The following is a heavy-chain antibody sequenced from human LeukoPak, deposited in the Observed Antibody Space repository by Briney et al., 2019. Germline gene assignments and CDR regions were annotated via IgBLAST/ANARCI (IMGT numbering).Heavy chain of an antibody. J-gene: IGHJ6*02. V-gene: IGHV4-59*01. D-gene: IGHD2-15*01. CDR1: GGSISSYY. CDR2: FYYSGST. CDR3: ARDRGGSPNYYYYYGMDV. Sequence: SETLSLTCTVSGGSISSYYWSWIRQPPGKGLEWIGYFYYSGSTNYNPSLKSRVTISVDTSKNQFSLKLSSVTAADTAVYYCARDRGGSPNYYYYYGMDVWGQGTTVTVSS.